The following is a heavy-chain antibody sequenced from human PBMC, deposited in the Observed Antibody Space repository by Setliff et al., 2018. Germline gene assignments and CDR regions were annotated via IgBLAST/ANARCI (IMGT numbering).Heavy chain of an antibody. CDR1: GASVTRYS. CDR3: ARQKPVSLYDQMVAFDP. CDR2: MSYSGSN. V-gene: IGHV4-59*08. D-gene: IGHD2-8*01. Sequence: SETLSLTCNVSGASVTRYSWTWIRQPPGRGLEWIGTMSYSGSNDYNPSLKSRVTMSIHTSKNQFSLSLSSVTAADTAVYYCARQKPVSLYDQMVAFDPWGKGTTVTVSS. J-gene: IGHJ6*04.